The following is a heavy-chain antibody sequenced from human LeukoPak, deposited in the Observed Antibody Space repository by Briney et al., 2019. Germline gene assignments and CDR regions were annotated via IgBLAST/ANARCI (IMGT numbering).Heavy chain of an antibody. Sequence: GASVKVSCKASGGTFSSYGISWVRQAPGQGLEWMGGIIPIFGTANYAQKFQGRVTITAGESTSTAYMELSSLRSEDTAVHYCARGWRDRSAIRYYYYILDVWGKGTTVTISS. D-gene: IGHD2-2*02. CDR3: ARGWRDRSAIRYYYYILDV. CDR2: IIPIFGTA. V-gene: IGHV1-69*13. CDR1: GGTFSSYG. J-gene: IGHJ6*03.